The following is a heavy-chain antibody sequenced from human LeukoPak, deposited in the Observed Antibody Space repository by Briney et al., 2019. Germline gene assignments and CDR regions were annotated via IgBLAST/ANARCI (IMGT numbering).Heavy chain of an antibody. V-gene: IGHV3-33*01. D-gene: IGHD2-8*01. J-gene: IGHJ4*02. CDR2: LWYDGRNK. Sequence: GTSLRLSCAPSGFTFRNYGMHWVREAPGKGLEWVSGLWYDGRNKAYADSVQGRFTISRDNSENMLYLQMNSLRDEDTAVYYCARGLMTPNTYCDLWGQGTLVTVSS. CDR3: ARGLMTPNTYCDL. CDR1: GFTFRNYG.